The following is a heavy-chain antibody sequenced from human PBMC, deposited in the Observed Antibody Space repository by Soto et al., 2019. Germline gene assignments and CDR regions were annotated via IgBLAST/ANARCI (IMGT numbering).Heavy chain of an antibody. CDR1: GGSISSGDYY. CDR2: IYYSGST. V-gene: IGHV4-30-4*01. J-gene: IGHJ3*02. Sequence: TLSLTCTVSGGSISSGDYYWSWIRQPPGKGLEWIGYIYYSGSTYYNPSLKSRVTISVDTSKNQFSLKLSSVTAADTAVYYCAKPLRESPDAFDIWGQGTMVTVS. CDR3: AKPLRESPDAFDI. D-gene: IGHD4-17*01.